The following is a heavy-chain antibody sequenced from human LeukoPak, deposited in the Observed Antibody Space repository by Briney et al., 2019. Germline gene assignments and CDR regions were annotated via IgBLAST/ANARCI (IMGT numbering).Heavy chain of an antibody. J-gene: IGHJ4*02. CDR2: IYYTEST. CDR1: GGSISSSSHY. D-gene: IGHD3-22*01. V-gene: IGHV4-39*01. Sequence: SETLSLTCTVSGGSISSSSHYWGWVRQPPGKGLECIGFIYYTESTYSNPSLKSRVALSIDRTKNQFSLKLSSVTAADTAVYYCARSSYYDTSGYYDYWGQGALVTVPS. CDR3: ARSSYYDTSGYYDY.